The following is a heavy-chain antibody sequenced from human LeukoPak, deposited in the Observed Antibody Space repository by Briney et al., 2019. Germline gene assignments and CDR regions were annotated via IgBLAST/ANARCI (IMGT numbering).Heavy chain of an antibody. CDR3: ARDYCSSTSCFPSGTNYFDT. J-gene: IGHJ4*02. Sequence: GGSLRLSCAASGFTFSSYTINWVRQAPGKGLEWVSSISGTGTYIYNADSVKGRFTISRDNAKNSLYLQMNSLRAEDTAVYYCARDYCSSTSCFPSGTNYFDTWGQGTPVTVSS. V-gene: IGHV3-21*01. D-gene: IGHD2-2*01. CDR1: GFTFSSYT. CDR2: ISGTGTYI.